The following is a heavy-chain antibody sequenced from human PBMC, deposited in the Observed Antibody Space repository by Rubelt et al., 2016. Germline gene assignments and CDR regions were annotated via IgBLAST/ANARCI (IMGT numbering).Heavy chain of an antibody. CDR2: ISHSGSN. Sequence: QLQLQESGPGLVKPSETLSLTCTVSGGSISSSNYYWGWIRQPPGKGLAWSGSISHSGSNYYNPSLKSRVTILVDTSKNQLSLKLSSVTAADTAVDYCAGHYFDSSALSDFWGQGTLVTVSS. CDR1: GGSISSSNYY. D-gene: IGHD3-22*01. J-gene: IGHJ4*02. CDR3: AGHYFDSSALSDF. V-gene: IGHV4-39*07.